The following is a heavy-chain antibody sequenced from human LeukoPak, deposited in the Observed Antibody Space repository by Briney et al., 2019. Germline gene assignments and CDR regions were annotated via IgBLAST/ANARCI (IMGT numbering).Heavy chain of an antibody. J-gene: IGHJ3*02. V-gene: IGHV3-48*01. D-gene: IGHD3-10*01. CDR2: ISSSSSTI. Sequence: GGSLRLSCAASGFTFSSYSMNWVRQAPGKGLEWVSYISSSSSTIYYADSVKGRFTISRDNAKNSLYLQMNSLRAEDTAVYYCARETDNYYYGSGSEGDAFDIWGQGTMVTVSS. CDR3: ARETDNYYYGSGSEGDAFDI. CDR1: GFTFSSYS.